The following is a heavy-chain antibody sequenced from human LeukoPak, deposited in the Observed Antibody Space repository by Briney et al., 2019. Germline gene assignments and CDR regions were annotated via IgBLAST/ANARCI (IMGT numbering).Heavy chain of an antibody. D-gene: IGHD1-26*01. V-gene: IGHV3-48*01. CDR1: GFTFSTYN. Sequence: GGSLRLSCAVSGFTFSTYNMNWVRQAPWQGLEWVSYISSSGGSIYYADSVKGRFTISRDNAKNSLFLQMNSLRAEDTGVYYCATSGNYYMGYWGQGTLVTVSS. CDR2: ISSSGGSI. J-gene: IGHJ4*02. CDR3: ATSGNYYMGY.